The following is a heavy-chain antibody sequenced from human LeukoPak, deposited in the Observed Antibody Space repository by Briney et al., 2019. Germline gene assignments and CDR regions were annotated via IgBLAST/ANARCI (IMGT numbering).Heavy chain of an antibody. CDR2: IYYSGST. V-gene: IGHV4-39*07. Sequence: PSETLSLTRTVSGGSISSYYWGWIRQPPGKGLEWIGSIYYSGSTYYNPSLKSRVTISVDTSKNQFSLKLSSVTAADTAVYYCARARIAAAGRFDYWGQGTLVTVSS. J-gene: IGHJ4*02. D-gene: IGHD6-13*01. CDR1: GGSISSYY. CDR3: ARARIAAAGRFDY.